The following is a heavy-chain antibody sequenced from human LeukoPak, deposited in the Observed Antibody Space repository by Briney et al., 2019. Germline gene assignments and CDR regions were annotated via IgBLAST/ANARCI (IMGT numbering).Heavy chain of an antibody. J-gene: IGHJ3*02. Sequence: ASVKVSCKASGYTFTSYYMHWVRQAPGQGLEWMGIINPSGGSTSYAQKFQGRVTMTRDTSTSTVYMELSSLRSEDTAVYYCAREVHDSSGRGVAFDIWGQGTMVIVSS. CDR3: AREVHDSSGRGVAFDI. D-gene: IGHD3-22*01. CDR1: GYTFTSYY. V-gene: IGHV1-46*01. CDR2: INPSGGST.